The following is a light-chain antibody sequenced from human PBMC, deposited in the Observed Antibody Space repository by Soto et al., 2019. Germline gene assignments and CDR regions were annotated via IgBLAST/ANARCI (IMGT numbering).Light chain of an antibody. Sequence: IVLTQSPGTLSLSPGERATLSCRASQSVSSSYLAWYQQKPGQAPRLLIYGASSRATGIPDRFSGSGSGTDFTLTISRLEPEDFAVYYCQQYGSSPPKTFGQGTKVDTK. CDR3: QQYGSSPPKT. J-gene: IGKJ1*01. V-gene: IGKV3-20*01. CDR2: GAS. CDR1: QSVSSSY.